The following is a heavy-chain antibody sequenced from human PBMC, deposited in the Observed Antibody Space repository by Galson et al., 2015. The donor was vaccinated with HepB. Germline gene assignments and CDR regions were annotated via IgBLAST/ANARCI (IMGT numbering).Heavy chain of an antibody. J-gene: IGHJ3*02. CDR2: IIPIFGTA. D-gene: IGHD2-2*02. CDR1: GGTFSSYA. V-gene: IGHV1-69*13. CDR3: ARVGYCSSTSCYTADGAFDI. Sequence: SVKVSCKASGGTFSSYAISWVRQAPGQGLEWMGGIIPIFGTANYAQKFQGRVTITADESTSTAYMELSSLRSEDTAVYYCARVGYCSSTSCYTADGAFDIWGQGTMVTVSS.